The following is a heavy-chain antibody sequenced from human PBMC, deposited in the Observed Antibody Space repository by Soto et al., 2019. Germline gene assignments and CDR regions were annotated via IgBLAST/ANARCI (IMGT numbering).Heavy chain of an antibody. CDR1: GYTFTSYG. CDR2: ISAYFGNA. J-gene: IGHJ6*02. Sequence: ASVKVSCKASGYTFTSYGISWVRQAPGQGLEWMGGISAYFGNANYAQKLQGRVTMTTDESTSTAYMELSSLRSEDTAVYYCASSPPSRYYYYYYGMDVWGQGTTVTVSS. V-gene: IGHV1-18*01. CDR3: ASSPPSRYYYYYYGMDV.